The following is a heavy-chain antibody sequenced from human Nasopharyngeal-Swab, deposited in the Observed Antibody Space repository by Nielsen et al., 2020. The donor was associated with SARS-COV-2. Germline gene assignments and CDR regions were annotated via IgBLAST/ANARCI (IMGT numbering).Heavy chain of an antibody. CDR2: ITHDGSAK. Sequence: GESLKISCAASGFTFSSYWMTWVRQAPGKGLEWVANITHDGSAKYYADSVKGRFTISRDNAKNSLYLQMNSLRAEDTAVYYCARDSDIPYSGYGMDVWGQGTTVTVSS. D-gene: IGHD6-13*01. CDR3: ARDSDIPYSGYGMDV. V-gene: IGHV3-7*01. CDR1: GFTFSSYW. J-gene: IGHJ6*02.